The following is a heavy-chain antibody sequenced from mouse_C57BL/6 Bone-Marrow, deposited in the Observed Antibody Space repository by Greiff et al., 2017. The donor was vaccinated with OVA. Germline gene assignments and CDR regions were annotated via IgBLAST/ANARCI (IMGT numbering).Heavy chain of an antibody. Sequence: EVMLVESGGGLVQPGGSLKLSCAASGFTFSDYGMAWVRQAPRKGPEWVAFISNLAYSIYYADTVTGRFTISRENAKNTLYLEMSSLWSEDTAMYYCARGDNWDWFAYWGQGTLVTVSA. D-gene: IGHD4-1*02. CDR2: ISNLAYSI. J-gene: IGHJ3*01. V-gene: IGHV5-15*01. CDR3: ARGDNWDWFAY. CDR1: GFTFSDYG.